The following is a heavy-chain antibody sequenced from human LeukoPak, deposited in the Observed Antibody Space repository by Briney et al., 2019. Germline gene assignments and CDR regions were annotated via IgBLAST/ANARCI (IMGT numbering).Heavy chain of an antibody. CDR1: GLTVSINY. CDR2: IYTDGRT. Sequence: TGGSLRLSCAASGLTVSINYMTWLRQAPEKGLKWVSVIYTDGRTYYADSVRGRFTISRDNSKNTEYLQMNTLTTEDTAVYYCARVDTGRGGGWVPFDYWGQGTPVTVSS. CDR3: ARVDTGRGGGWVPFDY. V-gene: IGHV3-66*02. D-gene: IGHD3-10*01. J-gene: IGHJ4*02.